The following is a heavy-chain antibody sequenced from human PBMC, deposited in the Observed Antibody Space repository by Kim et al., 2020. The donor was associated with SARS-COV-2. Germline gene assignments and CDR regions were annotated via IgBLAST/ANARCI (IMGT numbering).Heavy chain of an antibody. CDR3: ASYGSGSSFDY. V-gene: IGHV4-31*02. J-gene: IGHJ4*02. D-gene: IGHD3-10*01. Sequence: YYNPSLKSRVTISVDTSKNQFSLKLSSVTAADTAVYYCASYGSGSSFDYWGQGTLVTVSS.